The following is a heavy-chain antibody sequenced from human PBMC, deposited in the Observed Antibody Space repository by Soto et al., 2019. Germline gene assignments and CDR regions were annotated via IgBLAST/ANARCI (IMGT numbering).Heavy chain of an antibody. D-gene: IGHD2-2*01. CDR2: INHSGST. J-gene: IGHJ1*01. CDR1: GGSVSSGSYY. V-gene: IGHV4-61*01. Sequence: QVQLQESGPGLVKPSETLSLTCTVSGGSVSSGSYYWSWIRQPPGKGLEWIGEINHSGSTNYNPSLKSRVTISVDTSKNQFSLKLSSVTAADTAVYYCASHQGEFFQHWGQVTLVTVSS. CDR3: ASHQGEFFQH.